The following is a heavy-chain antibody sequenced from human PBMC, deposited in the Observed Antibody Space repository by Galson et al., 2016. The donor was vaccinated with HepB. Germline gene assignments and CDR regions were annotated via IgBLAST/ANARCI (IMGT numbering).Heavy chain of an antibody. CDR1: SGSISDYY. V-gene: IGHV4-59*01. CDR3: ARGLAYYGGNSHFDY. J-gene: IGHJ4*02. Sequence: ETLSLTCTVSSGSISDYYWTWLRQPPGKAPEWIGYIYYTGSTNYNPSLKSRVTISLDTSNNEFSLNLRSVTAADTAVYYCARGLAYYGGNSHFDYWGQGTLVTVSS. D-gene: IGHD4-23*01. CDR2: IYYTGST.